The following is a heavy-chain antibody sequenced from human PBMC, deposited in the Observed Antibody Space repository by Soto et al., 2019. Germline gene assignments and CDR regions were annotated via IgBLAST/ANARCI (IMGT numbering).Heavy chain of an antibody. CDR3: ARGRYGDY. CDR2: ISAHNGNT. J-gene: IGHJ4*02. CDR1: GYAFTTYG. Sequence: QVHLVQSGAEVKKPGASVKVSCQGSGYAFTTYGITWVRQAPGQGLEWMGWISAHNGNTNYAQKLQGRVTVTRDTSTSTAYMELNSLRYDDTAVNYCARGRYGDYWGQGALVTVSS. D-gene: IGHD1-1*01. V-gene: IGHV1-18*01.